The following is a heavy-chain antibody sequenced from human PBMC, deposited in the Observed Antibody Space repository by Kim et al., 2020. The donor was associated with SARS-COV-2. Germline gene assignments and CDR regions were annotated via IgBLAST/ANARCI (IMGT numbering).Heavy chain of an antibody. V-gene: IGHV1-69*13. CDR1: GGTFSSYA. J-gene: IGHJ6*02. CDR3: ARDGRYCSDGGCYSGRYYFYAMDV. Sequence: SVKVSCKASGGTFSSYAISWVRQAPGQGLEWMGGIIPIFGIANYAQKFQGTVTITADESTSTAYMELISLRSEDTAVYYCARDGRYCSDGGCYSGRYYFYAMDVWGQGTTVTVSS. CDR2: IIPIFGIA. D-gene: IGHD2-15*01.